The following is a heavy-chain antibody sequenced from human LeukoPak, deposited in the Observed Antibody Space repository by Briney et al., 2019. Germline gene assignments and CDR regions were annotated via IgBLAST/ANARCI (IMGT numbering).Heavy chain of an antibody. CDR2: IREDGSDK. CDR1: GFTFSSYS. V-gene: IGHV3-7*05. Sequence: GGSLRLSCAASGFTFSSYSMHWVRQAPGKGLEWVANIREDGSDKYYVDSVKGRFTISRDNAKNSLYLQMNSLRAEDTAVYYCARTLRLNTPRAFDIWGQGTMVTVSS. D-gene: IGHD3-16*01. J-gene: IGHJ3*02. CDR3: ARTLRLNTPRAFDI.